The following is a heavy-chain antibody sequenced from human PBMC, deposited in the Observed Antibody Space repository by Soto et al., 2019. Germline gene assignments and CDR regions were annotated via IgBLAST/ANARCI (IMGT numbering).Heavy chain of an antibody. D-gene: IGHD3-10*01. CDR3: ARGSTDSYPGSRIFDF. V-gene: IGHV3-23*01. CDR1: GFTFGSRA. J-gene: IGHJ4*02. CDR2: ITDTGGDT. Sequence: PGGSLRLSCVASGFTFGSRAMSWVRQAPGEGLEWVPTITDTGGDTKYADSVRGRFTISRDNSKNTLYLQMSSLRAEDSAVYYCARGSTDSYPGSRIFDFWGRGTLVTVSS.